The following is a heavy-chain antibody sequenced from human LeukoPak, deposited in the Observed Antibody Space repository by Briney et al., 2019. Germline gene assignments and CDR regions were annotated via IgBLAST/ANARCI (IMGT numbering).Heavy chain of an antibody. Sequence: SETLSLTCAVYGASFSGYYWSWIRQPPGKGLEWIGEINHSGSTNYNPSLKSRVTISVDTSKNQFSLKLSSVTAADTAVYYCQRGHTSDDPEFDHWGQGTLVTVSS. CDR3: QRGHTSDDPEFDH. V-gene: IGHV4-34*01. J-gene: IGHJ4*02. CDR1: GASFSGYY. D-gene: IGHD1-1*01. CDR2: INHSGST.